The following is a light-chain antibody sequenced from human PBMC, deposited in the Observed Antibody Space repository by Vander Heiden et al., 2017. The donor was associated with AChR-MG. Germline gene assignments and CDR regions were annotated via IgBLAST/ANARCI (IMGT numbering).Light chain of an antibody. CDR2: TNT. Sequence: QSVLTQPPSASGTPGQRVTISCSGSSSNSGRTFVYWYQQLPGTAPKLLISTNTQRPSGVPDRFSGSKSGTSASLVISGLRSEDEADYYCAAWDDSLTGLVVFGGGTKLTVL. V-gene: IGLV1-47*01. J-gene: IGLJ2*01. CDR1: SSNSGRTF. CDR3: AAWDDSLTGLVV.